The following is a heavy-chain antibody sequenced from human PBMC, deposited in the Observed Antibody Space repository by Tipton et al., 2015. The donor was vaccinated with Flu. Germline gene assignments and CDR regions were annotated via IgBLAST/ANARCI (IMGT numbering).Heavy chain of an antibody. J-gene: IGHJ3*02. CDR3: ARVPEWLGYGFDI. V-gene: IGHV3-7*03. CDR2: MKQDGSEK. D-gene: IGHD3-3*01. CDR1: GFTFSSCW. Sequence: SLRLSCAASGFTFSSCWMSWVRQPPGKGLEWVAHMKQDGSEKYYVDSVKGRFTISRDNAKNSLYLQMNSLRDEDTAVYYCARVPEWLGYGFDIWGPGTLVTVSS.